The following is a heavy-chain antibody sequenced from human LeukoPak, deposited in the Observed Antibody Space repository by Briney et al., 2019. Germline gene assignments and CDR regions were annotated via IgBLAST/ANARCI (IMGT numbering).Heavy chain of an antibody. CDR2: TIPILGIA. D-gene: IGHD2-2*01. CDR3: ASFADRYQLPFDY. V-gene: IGHV1-69*04. CDR1: GGTFTSYA. J-gene: IGHJ4*02. Sequence: SVKVSCKASGGTFTSYAISWVRQAPGQGLEWMGRTIPILGIANYAQKFQGRVTITADKSTSTAYMELSSLRSEDTAVYYCASFADRYQLPFDYWGQGTLVTVSS.